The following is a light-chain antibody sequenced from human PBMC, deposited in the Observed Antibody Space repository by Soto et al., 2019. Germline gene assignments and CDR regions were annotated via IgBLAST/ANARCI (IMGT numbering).Light chain of an antibody. CDR1: SSNIGAGFD. V-gene: IGLV1-40*01. CDR2: GNS. J-gene: IGLJ2*01. CDR3: QSYDSSLSGVV. Sequence: QAVVTQPPSVSGAPGQRVTVSCTGSSSNIGAGFDVHWYQRLPGTAPKLLIYGNSNRPSGVPDRFSGSKSATSASLAITGLQAEDEADYYCQSYDSSLSGVVFGGGTQLTVL.